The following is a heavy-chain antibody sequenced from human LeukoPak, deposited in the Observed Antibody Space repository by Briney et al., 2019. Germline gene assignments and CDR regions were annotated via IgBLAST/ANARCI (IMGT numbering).Heavy chain of an antibody. CDR2: ISSTGATI. D-gene: IGHD3-22*01. CDR3: ARVRHYYDSSGYEVFWFDP. J-gene: IGHJ5*02. CDR1: GFTVSSNY. V-gene: IGHV3-48*01. Sequence: PGGSLRLSCAASGFTVSSNYMSWVRQAPGKGLQWVSYISSTGATIYYADTVKGRFTISRDNAKNSLYLQMTSLRAEDTAVYYCARVRHYYDSSGYEVFWFDPWGQGTLVTVSS.